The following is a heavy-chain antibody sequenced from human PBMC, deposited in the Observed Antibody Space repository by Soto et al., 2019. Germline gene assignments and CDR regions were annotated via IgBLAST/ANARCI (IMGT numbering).Heavy chain of an antibody. Sequence: SETLSLTCTVSGGSVSSGSYYWSWIRQPPGKGLEWIGYIYYSGGTNYNPSLKSRVTISADTSKNQFSLKLSSVTAADTAVYYCARLALVRRVIIMRTFDYWGQGTLVTVSS. CDR3: ARLALVRRVIIMRTFDY. J-gene: IGHJ4*02. CDR1: GGSVSSGSYY. D-gene: IGHD3-10*01. V-gene: IGHV4-61*01. CDR2: IYYSGGT.